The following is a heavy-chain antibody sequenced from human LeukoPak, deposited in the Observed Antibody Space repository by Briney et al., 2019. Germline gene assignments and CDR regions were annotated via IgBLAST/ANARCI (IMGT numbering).Heavy chain of an antibody. CDR3: ARDRPYYYDSSGYMDHYYYYGMDV. D-gene: IGHD3-22*01. CDR2: INPNSGGT. CDR1: GYTFTGYY. J-gene: IGHJ6*02. V-gene: IGHV1-2*02. Sequence: ASVKVSCKASGYTFTGYYMHWVRQAPGQGLEWMGWINPNSGGTNYAQKLQGRVTMTTDTSTSTAYMELRSLRSDDTAVYYCARDRPYYYDSSGYMDHYYYYGMDVWGQGTTVTVSS.